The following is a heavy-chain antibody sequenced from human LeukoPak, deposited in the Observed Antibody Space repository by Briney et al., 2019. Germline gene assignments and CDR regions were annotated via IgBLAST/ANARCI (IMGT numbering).Heavy chain of an antibody. CDR1: GFTFSSYG. CDR3: AKALDSGSYLGRGGY. CDR2: ISYDGSNK. V-gene: IGHV3-30*18. J-gene: IGHJ4*02. D-gene: IGHD1-26*01. Sequence: PGGSLRLSCAASGFTFSSYGMHWVRQAPGKGLEWVAVISYDGSNKYYADSVKGRFTISRDNSKNTLYLQMNSLRAEDTAVYYCAKALDSGSYLGRGGYWGQGTLVTVSS.